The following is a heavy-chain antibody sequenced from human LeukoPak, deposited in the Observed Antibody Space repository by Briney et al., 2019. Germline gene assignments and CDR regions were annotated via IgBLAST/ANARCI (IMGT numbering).Heavy chain of an antibody. D-gene: IGHD6-19*01. Sequence: ETLSLTCAVSGGSISSGGYSWSWVRQAPGKGLEWVSAISGSGGSTYYADSVKGRFTISRDNSKNTLYLQMNSLRAEDTAVYYCAKDLEGSGWYPYYYYGMDVWGQGTTVTVSS. J-gene: IGHJ6*02. CDR3: AKDLEGSGWYPYYYYGMDV. CDR2: ISGSGGST. CDR1: GGSISSGGYS. V-gene: IGHV3-23*01.